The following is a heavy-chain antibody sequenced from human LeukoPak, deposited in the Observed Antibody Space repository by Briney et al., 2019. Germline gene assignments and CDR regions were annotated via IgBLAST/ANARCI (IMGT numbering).Heavy chain of an antibody. V-gene: IGHV5-51*03. CDR1: GYSFTSYW. J-gene: IGHJ1*01. CDR2: ICPVDSGT. CDR3: SRGFGSTWLEY. D-gene: IGHD6-13*01. Sequence: GESLKISCKGSGYSFTSYWICCVRQMPGNRREGMGSICPVDSGTSYSHTLHGQVRITAAVALTTAYLPLSRLTASDTAMYDCSRGFGSTWLEYWGQGTLVTVSS.